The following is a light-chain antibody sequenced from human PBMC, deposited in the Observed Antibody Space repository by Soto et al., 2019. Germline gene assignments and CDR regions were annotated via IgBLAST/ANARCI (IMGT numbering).Light chain of an antibody. Sequence: QSALTQPRSVSGSPGQSVTISCTGTSSDVGLYNYVSWYQQHPGKAPKLMIYDVSARPSGVPDRFSGSKSGNTASLTISGLQAGGEADYYCCSYAGSYTYVFGGGTKLTVL. CDR2: DVS. J-gene: IGLJ3*02. CDR1: SSDVGLYNY. CDR3: CSYAGSYTYV. V-gene: IGLV2-11*01.